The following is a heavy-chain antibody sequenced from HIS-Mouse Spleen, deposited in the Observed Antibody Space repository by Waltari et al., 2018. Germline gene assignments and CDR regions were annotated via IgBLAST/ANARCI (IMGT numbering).Heavy chain of an antibody. D-gene: IGHD6-19*01. Sequence: QVTLRESGPALVKPTQTLTRTCTFSGFSLSTSAMCVSWIRQPPGKAMEWLARMDGDDEKYYSTSRKTRLTISKNTSKNQVVITMTNMDPVHTATYYCARIAEGYSSGWYAFDYWGQGTLVTVSS. CDR3: ARIAEGYSSGWYAFDY. J-gene: IGHJ4*02. V-gene: IGHV2-70*15. CDR1: GFSLSTSAMC. CDR2: MDGDDEK.